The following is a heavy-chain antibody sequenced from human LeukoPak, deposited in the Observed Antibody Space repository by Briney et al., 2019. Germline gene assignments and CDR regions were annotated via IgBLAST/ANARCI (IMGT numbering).Heavy chain of an antibody. CDR3: ASGYSSSSGFDY. CDR2: INPNSGGT. Sequence: ASVKVSCKASGYTLTGSYMDWVRQAPGQGLEWMGRINPNSGGTNYAQKFQGRVTMTRDTSITTAYMELSRLRSDDTAVYYCASGYSSSSGFDYWGQGTLVTVSS. CDR1: GYTLTGSY. V-gene: IGHV1-2*06. D-gene: IGHD6-6*01. J-gene: IGHJ4*02.